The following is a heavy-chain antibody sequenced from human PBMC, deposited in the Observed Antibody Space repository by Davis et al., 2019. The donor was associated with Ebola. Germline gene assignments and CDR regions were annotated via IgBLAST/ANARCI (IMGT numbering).Heavy chain of an antibody. J-gene: IGHJ4*02. V-gene: IGHV3-21*01. D-gene: IGHD3-22*01. CDR2: ISSSSSYI. CDR1: GFTISSSS. Sequence: GGSLRLSCAASGFTISSSSMNWVRQAPGKGLEWVSSISSSSSYIYYADSVKGRFTIPRDNAKNSLYLQMNSLRAEDTAVYYCARVRGFYDSSGYYGAFDYWGQGTLVTVSS. CDR3: ARVRGFYDSSGYYGAFDY.